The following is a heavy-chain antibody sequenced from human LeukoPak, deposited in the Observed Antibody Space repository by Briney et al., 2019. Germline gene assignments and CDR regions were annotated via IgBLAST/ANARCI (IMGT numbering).Heavy chain of an antibody. V-gene: IGHV1-24*01. CDR1: GYTLTELS. J-gene: IGHJ1*01. CDR3: ATALSPHYYDSSGYYLQH. D-gene: IGHD3-22*01. CDR2: FDPEDGET. Sequence: GASVKVSCKVSGYTLTELSMHWVRQAPGKGLEWMGGFDPEDGETIYAQKFQGRVTMTEDTSTDTAYMELSSLRSEDTAVYYCATALSPHYYDSSGYYLQHWGQGTPVTVSS.